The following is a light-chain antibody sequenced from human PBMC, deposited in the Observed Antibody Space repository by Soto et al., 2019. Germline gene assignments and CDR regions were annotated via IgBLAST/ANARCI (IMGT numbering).Light chain of an antibody. Sequence: QSVLTQPLSASGTPGQRVTISCSGSSSNIGSNYVSWYQHLPGAAPKLLIYRSDQRPSGVPDRFSGSKSGTSASLAISGLRSEDEADYFCAVRDDSLSGHWVFGGGTQLTVL. CDR2: RSD. CDR3: AVRDDSLSGHWV. J-gene: IGLJ3*02. V-gene: IGLV1-47*01. CDR1: SSNIGSNY.